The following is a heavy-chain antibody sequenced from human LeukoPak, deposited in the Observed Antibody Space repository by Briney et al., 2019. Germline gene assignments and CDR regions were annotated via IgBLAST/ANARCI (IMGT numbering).Heavy chain of an antibody. D-gene: IGHD6-13*01. V-gene: IGHV3-74*01. Sequence: PGGSLRLSCAASGFTFSSHWMHWVRQVPGKGLVWVSRINGDGSRISYADSVKGRFTISRDNAKNTLYLQMNSLTAEDTAVYYCARDYWSYSASWLDFWGQGTLVTVSS. J-gene: IGHJ4*02. CDR1: GFTFSSHW. CDR2: INGDGSRI. CDR3: ARDYWSYSASWLDF.